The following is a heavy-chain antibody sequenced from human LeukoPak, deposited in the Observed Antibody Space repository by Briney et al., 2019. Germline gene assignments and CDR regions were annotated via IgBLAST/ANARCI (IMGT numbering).Heavy chain of an antibody. V-gene: IGHV4-59*01. CDR2: IYYSGST. CDR3: ARDRHGAFDY. J-gene: IGHJ4*02. CDR1: GGSISSYY. D-gene: IGHD3-10*01. Sequence: SETLSLTCTVSGGSISSYYWSWIRQPPGKGLEWIGHIYYSGSTNYNPSLKSRVTISVDTSKNQFSLKLSSVTAADTAVYYCARDRHGAFDYWGQGTLVTVSS.